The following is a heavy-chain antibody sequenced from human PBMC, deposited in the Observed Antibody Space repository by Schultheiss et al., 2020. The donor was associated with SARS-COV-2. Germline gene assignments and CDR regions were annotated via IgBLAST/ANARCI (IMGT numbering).Heavy chain of an antibody. V-gene: IGHV3-11*04. D-gene: IGHD4-23*01. CDR3: ARARLRGTTVITLSLSS. Sequence: GGSLRLSCAASGFTFSDYYMSWIRQAPGKGLEWVSYISSSSSTIYYADSVKGRFTISRDNSKDTLFLQMSSLKSDDTAVYFCARARLRGTTVITLSLSSWGQGTLVTVS. CDR2: ISSSSSTI. CDR1: GFTFSDYY. J-gene: IGHJ4*02.